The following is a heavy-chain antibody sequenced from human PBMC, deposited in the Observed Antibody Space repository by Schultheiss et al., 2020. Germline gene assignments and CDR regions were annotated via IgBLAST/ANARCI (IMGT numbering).Heavy chain of an antibody. J-gene: IGHJ6*02. Sequence: SATLSLTCTISGGSVYTTSTYYWGWIRQPPGKGLEWIGSIYYSGSTYYNPSLKSRVTISVDTSKNQFSLKLSSVTAADTAVYYCARPPVRFWDSKYYYYYGMDVWGQGTTVTGSS. CDR1: GGSVYTTSTYY. V-gene: IGHV4-39*07. D-gene: IGHD3-3*01. CDR3: ARPPVRFWDSKYYYYYGMDV. CDR2: IYYSGST.